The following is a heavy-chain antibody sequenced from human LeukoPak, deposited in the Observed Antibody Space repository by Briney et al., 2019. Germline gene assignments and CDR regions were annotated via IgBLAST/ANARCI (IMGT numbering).Heavy chain of an antibody. D-gene: IGHD3-10*01. Sequence: ASVKVSCKASGYTFTGYYMHWVRQAPGQGLEWMGWINPNSGGTDYAQKFQGRVTMTRDTSISTAYMELSRLRSDDTAVYYCATSIPRGVRYYYYGMDVWGQGTTVTVSS. CDR3: ATSIPRGVRYYYYGMDV. CDR1: GYTFTGYY. J-gene: IGHJ6*02. V-gene: IGHV1-2*02. CDR2: INPNSGGT.